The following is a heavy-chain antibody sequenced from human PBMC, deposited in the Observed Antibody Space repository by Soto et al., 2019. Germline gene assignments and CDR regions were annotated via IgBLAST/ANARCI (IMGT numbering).Heavy chain of an antibody. Sequence: QVQLQQWGAGLLKPSETLSLTSAVYGGSFSGYYWSWVRQPPGKGLEWIGEINHSGSTNYNPTLRSRVPLAVAPARHQCALMLSSVTAADPAVYYCARGNVVRGASETLDYWAQGTRVTVSS. V-gene: IGHV4-34*01. CDR1: GGSFSGYY. J-gene: IGHJ4*02. D-gene: IGHD3-10*01. CDR2: INHSGST. CDR3: ARGNVVRGASETLDY.